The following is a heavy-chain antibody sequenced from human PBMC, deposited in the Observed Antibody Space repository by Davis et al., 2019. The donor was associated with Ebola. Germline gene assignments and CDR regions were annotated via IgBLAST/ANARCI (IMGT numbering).Heavy chain of an antibody. J-gene: IGHJ4*02. CDR3: ARMGATVGDFDY. D-gene: IGHD4-23*01. CDR2: IIPIFGTA. Sequence: SVKVSCKASGGLFSSFAISWARQAPGQGLEWMGGIIPIFGTANYTQKFQGRVTITADESTSTAYMELSSLRSEDTAVYYCARMGATVGDFDYWGQGTLVTVSS. V-gene: IGHV1-69*13. CDR1: GGLFSSFA.